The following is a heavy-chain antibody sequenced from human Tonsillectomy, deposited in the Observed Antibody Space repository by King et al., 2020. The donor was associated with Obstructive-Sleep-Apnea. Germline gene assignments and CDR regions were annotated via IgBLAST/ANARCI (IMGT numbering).Heavy chain of an antibody. Sequence: VQLVESGGGVVRPGGSLRLSCAASGFTFDDYGMSWVRQAPGKGLEWVSGINWNGGSTGYADSVKGRFPISRDNAKNSLYLQMNSLRAEDTALYHCARSMRITMVRGVITVDAFDIWGQGTMVTVSS. V-gene: IGHV3-20*01. CDR2: INWNGGST. J-gene: IGHJ3*02. CDR1: GFTFDDYG. CDR3: ARSMRITMVRGVITVDAFDI. D-gene: IGHD3-10*01.